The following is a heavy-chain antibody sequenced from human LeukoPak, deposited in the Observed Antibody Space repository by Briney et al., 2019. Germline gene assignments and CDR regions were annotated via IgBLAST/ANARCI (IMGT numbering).Heavy chain of an antibody. J-gene: IGHJ4*02. CDR2: ISGSGGST. Sequence: LPGGSLRLSCAASGFTFSSYAMSWVRQAPGKGLEWVSAISGSGGSTYYADSVKGRFTISRDNSKNTLYLQMNSLRAEDTAVYYCAKDTGSSWYEFDYWGQGTLVTVSS. D-gene: IGHD6-13*01. CDR3: AKDTGSSWYEFDY. V-gene: IGHV3-23*01. CDR1: GFTFSSYA.